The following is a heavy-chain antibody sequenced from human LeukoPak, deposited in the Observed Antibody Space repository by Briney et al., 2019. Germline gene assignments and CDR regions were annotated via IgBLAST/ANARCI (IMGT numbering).Heavy chain of an antibody. CDR3: ARDKSYGAGRGNY. CDR2: IYSGGST. CDR1: GFTVSSNY. J-gene: IGHJ4*02. V-gene: IGHV3-66*01. D-gene: IGHD6-19*01. Sequence: PGGSLRLSCAASGFTVSSNYMSWVRQAPGKGLEWVSVIYSGGSTYYADSVKGRFTISRDNSKNTLYLQMNSLRAEDTAVYYCARDKSYGAGRGNYWGQGTLVTVSS.